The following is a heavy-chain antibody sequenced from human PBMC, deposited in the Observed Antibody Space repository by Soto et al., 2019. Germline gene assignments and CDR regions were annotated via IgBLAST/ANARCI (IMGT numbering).Heavy chain of an antibody. V-gene: IGHV5-51*01. CDR3: ARQGGGDNYSPDYYYGMDV. D-gene: IGHD2-21*01. J-gene: IGHJ6*02. CDR2: IYPGDSDT. CDR1: GYSFTSYW. Sequence: GESLKISCNGSGYSFTSYWIGWVRQMPGKGLEGMGIIYPGDSDTIYSPSFQGQVTISADKAISTAYLQWSRLMASDSVMYYCARQGGGDNYSPDYYYGMDVWGQGTTVTVSS.